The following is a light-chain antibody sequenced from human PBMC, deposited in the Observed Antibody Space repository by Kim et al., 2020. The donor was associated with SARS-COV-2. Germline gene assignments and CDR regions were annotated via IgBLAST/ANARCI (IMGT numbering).Light chain of an antibody. CDR1: ESISGW. Sequence: ASVGDRVTISCRASESISGWLAWYQQKPGKAPKVLIYDAFNLESGVPSRFSGSGSGTEFTLTISSLQPDDFATYYCQQYDNYPWTFGQGTKVDIK. V-gene: IGKV1-5*01. J-gene: IGKJ1*01. CDR2: DAF. CDR3: QQYDNYPWT.